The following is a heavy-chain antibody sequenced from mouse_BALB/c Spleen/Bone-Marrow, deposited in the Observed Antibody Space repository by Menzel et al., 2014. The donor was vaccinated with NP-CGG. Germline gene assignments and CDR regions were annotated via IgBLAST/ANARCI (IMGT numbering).Heavy chain of an antibody. CDR2: INPYNDGT. Sequence: VQLQPSGPELVKPGASVKMSCKASGYTFPSYAMHWVKQKPGQGLEWIGYINPYNDGTKYNEKFKGKAKLTSDKYSSTAYMELSSLTSEDSAVYYCARRGFDEGYYAMDYWGQGTSVTVSS. J-gene: IGHJ4*01. CDR3: ARRGFDEGYYAMDY. CDR1: GYTFPSYA. V-gene: IGHV1-14*01.